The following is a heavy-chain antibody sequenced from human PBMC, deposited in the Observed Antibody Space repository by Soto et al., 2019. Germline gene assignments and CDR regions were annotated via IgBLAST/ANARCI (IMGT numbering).Heavy chain of an antibody. CDR1: GFTFSSYA. CDR3: AKDWDIVVVPAAISH. Sequence: GGSLRLSCAASGFTFSSYAMSWVRQAPGKGLEWVSAISGSGGSTYYADSVKGRFTISRDNSKNTLYLQMNSLRAEDTSVYYCAKDWDIVVVPAAISHWGQGTLVTVSS. CDR2: ISGSGGST. D-gene: IGHD2-2*01. V-gene: IGHV3-23*01. J-gene: IGHJ4*02.